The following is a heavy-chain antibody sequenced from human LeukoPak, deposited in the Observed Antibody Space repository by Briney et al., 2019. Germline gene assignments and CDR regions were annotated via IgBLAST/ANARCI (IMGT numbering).Heavy chain of an antibody. D-gene: IGHD3-10*01. CDR3: ARERGYYGSGSYLDAFDI. CDR1: GFTVSSNY. Sequence: PGGSLRLSCAASGFTVSSNYMSWVRQAPGKGLEWVSVIYSGGSTYYADSVKGRFTISRDNSKNTLYLQMNSLRAEDTAVYYCARERGYYGSGSYLDAFDIWGQGTMVTVSS. CDR2: IYSGGST. V-gene: IGHV3-66*01. J-gene: IGHJ3*02.